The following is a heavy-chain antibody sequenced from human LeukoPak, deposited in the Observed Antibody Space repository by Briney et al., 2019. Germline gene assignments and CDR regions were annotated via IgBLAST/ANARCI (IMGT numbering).Heavy chain of an antibody. D-gene: IGHD2-2*01. CDR1: GFTFSSYA. V-gene: IGHV3-23*01. CDR2: ISCSSGTT. CDR3: AKDIVVVPAAFFRPIDY. Sequence: GGSLRLSCAASGFTFSSYAMRWGRQAPGKGLEWVSAISCSSGTTYYADSVKGRFTISTDNSNNTLYLQITSLRAEDTAVYYCAKDIVVVPAAFFRPIDYWGQGTLVTVSS. J-gene: IGHJ4*02.